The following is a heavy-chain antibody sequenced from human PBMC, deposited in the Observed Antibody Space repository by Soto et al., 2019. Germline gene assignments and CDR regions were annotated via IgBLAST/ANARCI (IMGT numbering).Heavy chain of an antibody. CDR1: GFTFGDYA. CDR3: YSGYDKGYYYGMDV. CDR2: IRSKAYGGTT. D-gene: IGHD5-12*01. Sequence: GGSLRLSCTASGFTFGDYAMSWFRQAPGKGLEWVGFIRSKAYGGTTEYAASVKGRFTISRDDSKSIAYLQMNSLKTEDTAVYYCYSGYDKGYYYGMDVWGQGTTVTVSS. V-gene: IGHV3-49*03. J-gene: IGHJ6*02.